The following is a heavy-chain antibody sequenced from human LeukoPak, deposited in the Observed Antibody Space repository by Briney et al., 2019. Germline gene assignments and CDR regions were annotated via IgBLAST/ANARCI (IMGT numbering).Heavy chain of an antibody. CDR2: IYSVGST. Sequence: PGGSLRLSCAASEFSVGSNYMTWVRQAPGKGLEWVSLIYSVGSTYYADSVKGRFTISRDNSKNTLYLQMNSLRAEDTAVYYCAKRADYDIFRYYYYMDVWGKGTTVTISS. CDR1: EFSVGSNY. D-gene: IGHD3-9*01. CDR3: AKRADYDIFRYYYYMDV. J-gene: IGHJ6*03. V-gene: IGHV3-66*04.